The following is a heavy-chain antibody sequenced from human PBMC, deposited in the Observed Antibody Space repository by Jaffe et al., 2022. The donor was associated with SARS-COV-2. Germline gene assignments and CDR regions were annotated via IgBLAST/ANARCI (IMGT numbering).Heavy chain of an antibody. CDR1: GFTFSSYS. CDR3: ARDGEWELHQSGYFDY. Sequence: EVQLVESGGGLVQPGGSLRLSCAASGFTFSSYSMNWVRQAPGKGLEWVSYISSSSSTIYYADSVKGRFTISRDNAKNSLYLQMNSLRDEDTAVYYCARDGEWELHQSGYFDYWGQGTLVTVSS. J-gene: IGHJ4*02. CDR2: ISSSSSTI. D-gene: IGHD1-26*01. V-gene: IGHV3-48*02.